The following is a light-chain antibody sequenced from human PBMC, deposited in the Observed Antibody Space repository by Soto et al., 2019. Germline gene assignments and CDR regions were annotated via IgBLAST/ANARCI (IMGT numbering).Light chain of an antibody. CDR2: DAS. J-gene: IGKJ4*01. V-gene: IGKV3-11*01. CDR3: QQRYNWPIT. CDR1: QSIDTY. Sequence: EIVLTQSPATLSSSPGERATLSCRASQSIDTYLAWYQQKPGQAPRLLIYDASDRATGIPARFSGSGSGTAFTLTISGLEPEDFALYYCQQRYNWPITFGGGTKVDIE.